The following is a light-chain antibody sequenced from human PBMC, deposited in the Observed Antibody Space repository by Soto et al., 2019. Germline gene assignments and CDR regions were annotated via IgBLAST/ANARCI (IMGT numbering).Light chain of an antibody. CDR1: QSLLYSSNNMDY. CDR3: QQYYSSPPT. CDR2: WAS. Sequence: DIVMTQSPDSLAVSLGERATINCKSTQSLLYSSNNMDYLAWYQQKPGQPPKLLIYWASVRESGVPDRFSGSGSGTHFTLTISSLQAEDVAVYFCQQYYSSPPTFGQGTQVEIK. J-gene: IGKJ1*01. V-gene: IGKV4-1*01.